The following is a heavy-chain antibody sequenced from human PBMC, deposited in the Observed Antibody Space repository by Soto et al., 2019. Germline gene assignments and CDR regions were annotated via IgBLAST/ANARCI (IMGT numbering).Heavy chain of an antibody. CDR2: IIPSGGSR. CDR3: ARSYSYYYMDV. V-gene: IGHV1-46*01. CDR1: GYTFTSHY. Sequence: QVQLVQSGAEVKKPGASVKVSCKASGYTFTSHYMHWVRQAPGQGLGWMGIIIPSGGSRSYAQKFRGRVTMTSDTSTSTLYMALSSLRSEDTAVYYCARSYSYYYMDVWGRGTTVTVSS. J-gene: IGHJ6*03.